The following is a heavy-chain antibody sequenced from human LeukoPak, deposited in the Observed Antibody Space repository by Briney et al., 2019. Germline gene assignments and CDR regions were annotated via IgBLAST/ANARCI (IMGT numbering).Heavy chain of an antibody. J-gene: IGHJ4*02. V-gene: IGHV4-4*07. CDR1: GGSISNYY. Sequence: TSETLSLTCTVSGGSISNYYWSWIRQPAGKGLEWIGRLYTSGSPNYNPSLKSRVIMSVDTSRNQFSLKLSSVTAADTAVYYCARNTYAPYYFDYWGQGTLVTVSS. CDR2: LYTSGSP. D-gene: IGHD2-2*01. CDR3: ARNTYAPYYFDY.